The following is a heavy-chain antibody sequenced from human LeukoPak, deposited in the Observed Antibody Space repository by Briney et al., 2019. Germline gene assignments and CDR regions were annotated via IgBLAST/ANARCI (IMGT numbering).Heavy chain of an antibody. J-gene: IGHJ5*02. Sequence: GGSPRLSCAASGFTFSSYWMHWVRQAPGKGLVWVSRINSDGSSTSYADSVKGRFTISRDNAKNTLYLQMNSLRAEDTAVYYCARPSGDYGDYLPSWNWFDPWGQGTLVTVSS. CDR2: INSDGSST. D-gene: IGHD4-17*01. V-gene: IGHV3-74*01. CDR1: GFTFSSYW. CDR3: ARPSGDYGDYLPSWNWFDP.